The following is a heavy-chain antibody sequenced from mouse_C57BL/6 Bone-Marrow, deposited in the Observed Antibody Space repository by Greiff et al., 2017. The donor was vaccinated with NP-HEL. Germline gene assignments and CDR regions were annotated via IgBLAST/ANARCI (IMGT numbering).Heavy chain of an antibody. D-gene: IGHD1-1*01. CDR3: ARSRPLAMDY. CDR2: ISSGSSTI. J-gene: IGHJ4*01. CDR1: GFTFSDYG. Sequence: EVKLMESGGGLVKPGGSLKLSCAASGFTFSDYGMHWVRQAPETGLEWVAYISSGSSTIYYADPVKGRFPISRDNAKNTLFLQMTSLRSEDTAMYYCARSRPLAMDYWGQGTSVTVSS. V-gene: IGHV5-17*01.